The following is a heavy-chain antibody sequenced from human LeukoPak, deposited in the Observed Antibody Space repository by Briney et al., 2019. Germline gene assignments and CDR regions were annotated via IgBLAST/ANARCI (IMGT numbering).Heavy chain of an antibody. V-gene: IGHV3-48*01. CDR2: ISSSSSTI. Sequence: PGGSLRLSCAASGSTFSSYAMHWVRQAPGKGLEWVSYISSSSSTIYYVESVKGRFTISRDNAKNSLYLQMNSLRAEDTAVYYCARSEVTPYGYFDYWGQGTLVTVSS. D-gene: IGHD3-10*01. CDR3: ARSEVTPYGYFDY. CDR1: GSTFSSYA. J-gene: IGHJ4*02.